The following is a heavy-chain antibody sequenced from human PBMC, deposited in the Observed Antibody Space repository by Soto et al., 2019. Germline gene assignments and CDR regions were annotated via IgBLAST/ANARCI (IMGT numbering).Heavy chain of an antibody. CDR3: ARDMYHSFDY. Sequence: EVQLLESGGGLVQPGGSLRLSCAASGFTFSSYAMSWVRQAPGKGLEWVSAISGDGSTTNYAGSVKGRFTISRDNAKNTLYLQVNSLRAEDTAVYYCARDMYHSFDYWGQGTLVTVSS. CDR1: GFTFSSYA. V-gene: IGHV3-23*01. CDR2: ISGDGSTT. J-gene: IGHJ4*02. D-gene: IGHD2-2*01.